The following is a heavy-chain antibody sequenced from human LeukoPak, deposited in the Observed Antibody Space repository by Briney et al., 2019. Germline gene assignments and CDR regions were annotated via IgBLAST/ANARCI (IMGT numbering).Heavy chain of an antibody. CDR2: INHSGIT. J-gene: IGHJ5*02. D-gene: IGHD3-10*01. Sequence: SETLSLTCAIYGGSFTDYYWNWIRQPPGKGLEWIGEINHSGITHYNPSLKSRVTISADTSKNQFSLKLSSVTAADTAVYYCARDSGTTGEVKFDPWGQGTLVTVSS. CDR1: GGSFTDYY. V-gene: IGHV4-34*01. CDR3: ARDSGTTGEVKFDP.